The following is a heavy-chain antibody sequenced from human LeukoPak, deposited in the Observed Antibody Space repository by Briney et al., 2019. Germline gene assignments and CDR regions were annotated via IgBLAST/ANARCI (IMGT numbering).Heavy chain of an antibody. CDR3: ARERGRYCSGGSCLTGFDP. CDR1: GYTFTGYY. CDR2: INPNSGNT. D-gene: IGHD2-15*01. J-gene: IGHJ5*02. Sequence: ASVKVSCKASGYTFTGYYMHWVRQAPGQGLEWMGRINPNSGNTGYAQKFQGRVTMTRNTSISTAYMELSSLRSEDTAVYYCARERGRYCSGGSCLTGFDPWGQGTLVTVSS. V-gene: IGHV1-8*02.